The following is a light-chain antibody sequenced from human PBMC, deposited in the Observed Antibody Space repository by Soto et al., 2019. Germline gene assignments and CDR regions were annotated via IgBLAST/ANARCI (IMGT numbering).Light chain of an antibody. Sequence: DIEMTQSPSTLSASVGDRVTVTCRASQSIGNLLAWYQQKPGKAPNLLISDASNLEIGVPSRFSGSGSETEFTLTITSLQPEDFGIYYCQQSHSSPRTFGQGTTV. J-gene: IGKJ1*01. CDR3: QQSHSSPRT. CDR2: DAS. CDR1: QSIGNL. V-gene: IGKV1-5*01.